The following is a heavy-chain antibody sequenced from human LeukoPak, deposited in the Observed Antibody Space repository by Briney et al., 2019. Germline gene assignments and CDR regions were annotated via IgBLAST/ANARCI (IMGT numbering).Heavy chain of an antibody. CDR2: INEDGSST. CDR1: GYTSSRYW. J-gene: IGHJ4*02. V-gene: IGHV3-74*01. CDR3: TTDTFGARDS. D-gene: IGHD3-10*01. Sequence: GGSLRLSCAASGYTSSRYWMHWVRQGPGKGLVWVSRINEDGSSTSYAESVRGRFTISRDNAKNTLYLQMNSLRAEDAAVYYCTTDTFGARDSWGQGTLVTVSS.